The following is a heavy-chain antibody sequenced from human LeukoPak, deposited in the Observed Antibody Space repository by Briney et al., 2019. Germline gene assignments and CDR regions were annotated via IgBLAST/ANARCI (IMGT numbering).Heavy chain of an antibody. CDR1: GFTFSDYW. J-gene: IGHJ4*02. D-gene: IGHD6-6*01. CDR2: INQDGSEK. CDR3: ARNYYSGSSFDY. V-gene: IGHV3-7*01. Sequence: PGGSLRLSCAASGFTFSDYWMNWVRQAPGKGLEWLANINQDGSEKYYVDSVKGRFTISRDNAKNSIYLQMNSLRAEDTGVYYCARNYYSGSSFDYWGQGTLVTVSS.